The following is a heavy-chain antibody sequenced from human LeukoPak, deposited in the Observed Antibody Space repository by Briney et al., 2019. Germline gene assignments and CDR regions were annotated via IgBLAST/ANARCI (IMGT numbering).Heavy chain of an antibody. CDR1: GGSISNYY. CDR3: ARAGYGDSDFDY. CDR2: IYHSGNT. J-gene: IGHJ4*02. Sequence: SETLSLTCIVSGGSISNYYWGWIRQPPGKGLEWIGSIYHSGNTYYNPSLKSRVTISVDTSKNQFSLKLNSVTAADTAVYYCARAGYGDSDFDYWGQGTLVTVSS. V-gene: IGHV4-38-2*02. D-gene: IGHD4-17*01.